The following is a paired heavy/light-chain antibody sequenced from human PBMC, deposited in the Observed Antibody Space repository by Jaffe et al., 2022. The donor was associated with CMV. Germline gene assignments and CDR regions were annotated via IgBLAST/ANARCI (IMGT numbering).Heavy chain of an antibody. V-gene: IGHV3-48*03. CDR3: ASGRFCADGVCNTAAYFQK. Sequence: EVQLVESGGALAQPGGSLRLSCTASGFNFSNYEMNWVRQTPGQGLEWVSNISTSGRRALYADSVKGRFTISRDNAKTSLFLQMNNLRVEDTAVYYCASGRFCADGVCNTAAYFQKWGQGTLVIVSS. J-gene: IGHJ1*01. CDR2: ISTSGRRA. CDR1: GFNFSNYE. D-gene: IGHD2-8*02.
Light chain of an antibody. J-gene: IGKJ1*01. CDR1: QTTRNW. CDR2: EAS. V-gene: IGKV1-5*03. CDR3: QQYNEYPWT. Sequence: DIQMTQSPSTLSASVGDRVSITCRASQTTRNWLAWYQQKPGKAPKVLIYEASTLETGVPSRFSGSGSATEFTLTISSLQPDDAATYYCQQYNEYPWTFGQGTKVEIK.